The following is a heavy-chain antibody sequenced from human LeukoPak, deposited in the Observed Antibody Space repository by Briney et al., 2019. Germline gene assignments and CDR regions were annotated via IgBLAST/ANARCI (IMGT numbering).Heavy chain of an antibody. V-gene: IGHV4-34*01. CDR2: INHSGST. J-gene: IGHJ4*02. CDR3: ARGQLYDSSGYYYFDY. CDR1: GGSFSGYY. Sequence: PSETLSLTCAVYGGSFSGYYWSWIRQPPGKGLEWIGEINHSGSTNYNPSLKSRVTISVDTSKNQFSLKLSSVTAADTAVYYCARGQLYDSSGYYYFDYWGQGTLVTVSS. D-gene: IGHD3-22*01.